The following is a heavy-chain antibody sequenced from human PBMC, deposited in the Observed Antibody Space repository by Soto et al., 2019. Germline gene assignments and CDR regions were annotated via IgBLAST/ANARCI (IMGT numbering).Heavy chain of an antibody. J-gene: IGHJ3*02. CDR1: GYTFTGYY. Sequence: ASVKVSCKASGYTFTGYYMHWVRQAPGQGLEWMGWINPNSGGTNYAQKFQGRVTMTRDTSISTAYMELSRLRSDDTAVYYCARPIQISFGELLSGDAFDIWGQGTMVTVSS. CDR2: INPNSGGT. D-gene: IGHD3-10*01. CDR3: ARPIQISFGELLSGDAFDI. V-gene: IGHV1-2*02.